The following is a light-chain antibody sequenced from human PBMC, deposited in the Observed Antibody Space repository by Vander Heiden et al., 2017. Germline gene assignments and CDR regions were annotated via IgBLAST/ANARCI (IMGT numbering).Light chain of an antibody. Sequence: EIAMTQSPATLSVSPGERATLSCRASQSVSSNLAWYQQKPGQAPRRLIYGASTRATGIPARFSGSGSGTEFTLTISSLQSEDFAVYYCQQYNNWPPWTFGQGTKVEIK. CDR2: GAS. CDR1: QSVSSN. J-gene: IGKJ1*01. CDR3: QQYNNWPPWT. V-gene: IGKV3-15*01.